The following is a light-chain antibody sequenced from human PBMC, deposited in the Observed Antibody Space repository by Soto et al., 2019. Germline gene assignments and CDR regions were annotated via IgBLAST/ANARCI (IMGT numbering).Light chain of an antibody. J-gene: IGKJ2*01. Sequence: EIVMTQSPGTLSLSPGERATLSCRASQSVSSNLGWYQQQPGPAPRLLLYGPSTRATGITPRISASGSGTDFPLTINNLQSEDFAVYRCQQYSKWPLTFGQGTKLDIK. CDR1: QSVSSN. V-gene: IGKV3-15*01. CDR3: QQYSKWPLT. CDR2: GPS.